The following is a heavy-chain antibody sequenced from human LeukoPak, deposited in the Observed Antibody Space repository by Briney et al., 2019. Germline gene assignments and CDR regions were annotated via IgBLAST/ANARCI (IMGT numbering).Heavy chain of an antibody. D-gene: IGHD3-10*01. CDR3: AREVAYYYGSGSPHKYFDY. V-gene: IGHV4-59*01. Sequence: SETLSLACTVSGGSSSSYYWSWIRQPPGKGLEWIGYIYYSGSTNYNPSLKSRVTISVDTSKNQFSLKLSSVTAADTAVYYCAREVAYYYGSGSPHKYFDYWGQGTLDTVSS. J-gene: IGHJ4*02. CDR2: IYYSGST. CDR1: GGSSSSYY.